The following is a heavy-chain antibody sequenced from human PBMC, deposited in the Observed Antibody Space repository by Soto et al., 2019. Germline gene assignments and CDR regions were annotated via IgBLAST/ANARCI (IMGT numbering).Heavy chain of an antibody. CDR1: GFTFSDYW. V-gene: IGHV3-74*01. J-gene: IGHJ4*02. CDR3: ARGGTRAHEY. Sequence: GGSLRLSCAASGFTFSDYWMHWVRQAPGKGLVWVSRINSDGSTTTYADSVKGRFTISRDNAKNTVYLQMNSLRAEDTAVYYCARGGTRAHEYWGQGTLVTAPQ. CDR2: INSDGSTT. D-gene: IGHD3-16*01.